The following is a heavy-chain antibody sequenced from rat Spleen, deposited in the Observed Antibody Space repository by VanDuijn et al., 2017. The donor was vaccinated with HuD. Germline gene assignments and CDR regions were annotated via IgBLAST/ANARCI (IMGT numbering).Heavy chain of an antibody. D-gene: IGHD1-1*01. CDR2: ISPSGGST. J-gene: IGHJ2*01. CDR1: GLTFSNYA. CDR3: ATEITTVADY. V-gene: IGHV5-19*01. Sequence: EVQLVESGGGLVQPGRSLNLSCAASGLTFSNYAMHWIRQAPTKGLEWVASISPSGGSTYYRDSLKGRFTISRANAKSTLHLQMDSLRSEDTATYYCATEITTVADYWGQGVMVTVSS.